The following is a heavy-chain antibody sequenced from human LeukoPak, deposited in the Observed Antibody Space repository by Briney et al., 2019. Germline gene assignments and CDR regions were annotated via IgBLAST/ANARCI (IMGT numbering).Heavy chain of an antibody. V-gene: IGHV3-48*04. J-gene: IGHJ4*02. CDR2: ISSGSSTI. Sequence: GGSLRLSCAASGFTFNAYSMNWVRQAPGKGLEWLSYISSGSSTIYYADSVKGRFTVSRDNAKETLYLQLDSLRGEDTAIYYCATSQGYYWGQGTLVTVSS. CDR1: GFTFNAYS. CDR3: ATSQGYY.